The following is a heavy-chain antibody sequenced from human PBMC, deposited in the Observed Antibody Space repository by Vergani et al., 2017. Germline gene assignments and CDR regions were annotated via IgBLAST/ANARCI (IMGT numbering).Heavy chain of an antibody. Sequence: QVQLQESCPGVVKPSQTLSLTCTVSGGSISSGDYYWSWIRQPPGKGLEWIGYIYYSGTTYYNPSLKSRVTISVDTSKNQFSLKLSSVTAADTAVYYCARDISGGYYDSSGYLNALDIWGQGTMVTVSS. CDR2: IYYSGTT. CDR1: GGSISSGDYY. V-gene: IGHV4-30-4*08. D-gene: IGHD3-22*01. J-gene: IGHJ3*02. CDR3: ARDISGGYYDSSGYLNALDI.